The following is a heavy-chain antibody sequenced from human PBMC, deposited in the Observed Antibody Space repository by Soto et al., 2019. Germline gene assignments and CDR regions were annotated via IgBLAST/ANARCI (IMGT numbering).Heavy chain of an antibody. CDR2: ISSNGGST. CDR3: TTDLRWEVQPFDY. J-gene: IGHJ4*02. V-gene: IGHV3-64*01. CDR1: GFTFSSYA. D-gene: IGHD1-26*01. Sequence: GGSLRLSCAASGFTFSSYAMHWVRQVPGKGLEYVSAISSNGGSTYYANSVKGRFTISRDNSKNTLYLQMTSLKTEDTAVYHCTTDLRWEVQPFDYWGPGTLVTVSS.